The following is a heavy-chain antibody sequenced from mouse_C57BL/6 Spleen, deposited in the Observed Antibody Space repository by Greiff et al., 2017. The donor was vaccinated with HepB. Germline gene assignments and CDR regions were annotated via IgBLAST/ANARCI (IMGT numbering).Heavy chain of an antibody. V-gene: IGHV1-54*01. Sequence: QVQLQQSGAELVRPGTSVKVSCKASGYAFTNYLIEWVKQRPGQGLEWIGVINPGSGGTNYNEKFKGKATLTADKSSSTAYMQLSSLTSEDSAVYFCATGEGAQGFAYWGQGTLVTVSA. J-gene: IGHJ3*01. CDR2: INPGSGGT. CDR1: GYAFTNYL. D-gene: IGHD3-2*02. CDR3: ATGEGAQGFAY.